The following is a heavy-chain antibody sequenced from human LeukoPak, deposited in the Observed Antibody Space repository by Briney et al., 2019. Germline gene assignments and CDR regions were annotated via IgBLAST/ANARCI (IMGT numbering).Heavy chain of an antibody. D-gene: IGHD5-18*01. V-gene: IGHV1-46*01. CDR2: INPSGGST. Sequence: GASVKVSCKASGYTFTSYYMHWVRQAPGQGLEWMGIINPSGGSTSYAQKFQGRVTMTRDTSTSTVYMELSSLRSEDTAVYYCARAHVDTAMVTGRLDYWGQGTLVTVSS. J-gene: IGHJ4*02. CDR3: ARAHVDTAMVTGRLDY. CDR1: GYTFTSYY.